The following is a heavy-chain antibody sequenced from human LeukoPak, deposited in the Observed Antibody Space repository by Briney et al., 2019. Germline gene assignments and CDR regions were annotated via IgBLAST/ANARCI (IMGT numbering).Heavy chain of an antibody. V-gene: IGHV3-15*01. CDR2: IKSKTDGGTT. J-gene: IGHJ4*02. CDR1: GFTFSNAW. D-gene: IGHD6-13*01. CDR3: TTGIAAAPTFYFDY. Sequence: GGSLRLSCAASGFTFSNAWMSWVRQAPGKGLEWVGRIKSKTDGGTTDYAAPVKGRFTISRDDSKNTLYLQMNSLKTEDTAVYCCTTGIAAAPTFYFDYWGQGTLVTVSS.